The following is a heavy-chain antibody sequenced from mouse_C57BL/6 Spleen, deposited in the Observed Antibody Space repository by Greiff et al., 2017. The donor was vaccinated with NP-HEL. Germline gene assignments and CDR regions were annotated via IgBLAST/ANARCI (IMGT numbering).Heavy chain of an antibody. CDR2: INPSTGGT. Sequence: EVQLQQSGPELVKPGASVKISCKASGYSFTGYYMNWVKQSPEKSLEWIGEINPSTGGTTYNQKFKAKATLTVDKSSSTAYMQLKSLTSEDSAVYYCARGYGYDGFAYWGQGTLVTVSA. D-gene: IGHD2-2*01. V-gene: IGHV1-42*01. CDR3: ARGYGYDGFAY. CDR1: GYSFTGYY. J-gene: IGHJ3*01.